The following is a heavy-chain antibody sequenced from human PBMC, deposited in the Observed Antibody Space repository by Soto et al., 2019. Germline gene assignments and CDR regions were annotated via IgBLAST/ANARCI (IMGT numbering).Heavy chain of an antibody. CDR1: GFKFEDYA. CDR2: ISWNSGRI. Sequence: EVHLVESGGGLVRPGRSLRLSCAASGFKFEDYAMHWVRQGPGKGLEWVSGISWNSGRIGYADSVKGRFIISRDNAKNSLFLQMNSLRADDTALYYCAQAPHYYDSGSFYRPPDSWGHGTLVNVSS. V-gene: IGHV3-9*01. J-gene: IGHJ5*01. CDR3: AQAPHYYDSGSFYRPPDS. D-gene: IGHD3-22*01.